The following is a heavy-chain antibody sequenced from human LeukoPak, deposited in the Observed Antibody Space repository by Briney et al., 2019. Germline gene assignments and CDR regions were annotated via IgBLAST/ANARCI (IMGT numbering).Heavy chain of an antibody. Sequence: PSETLSLTCVVYGGAFRDHQWSWIRQPPGKGLEWIGDVERRGYTNYNPSLRGRLTMSVDASKNQISLRLTSVTAADTAVYYCAKGHRQIWFGELNDAFDIWGQGTMVHVSS. V-gene: IGHV4-34*01. CDR2: VERRGYT. CDR1: GGAFRDHQ. CDR3: AKGHRQIWFGELNDAFDI. J-gene: IGHJ3*02. D-gene: IGHD3-10*01.